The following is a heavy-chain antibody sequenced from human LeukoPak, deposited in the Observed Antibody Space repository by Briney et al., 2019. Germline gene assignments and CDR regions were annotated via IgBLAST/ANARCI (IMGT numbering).Heavy chain of an antibody. CDR2: ISWNSGSI. V-gene: IGHV3-9*01. CDR3: AKGPVWFDP. Sequence: PGGSLRLSCAASGFTFDVYAMHWVRQAPGKGLEWVSGISWNSGSIGYADSVKGRFTISRDNSKNTLYLQMNSLRAEDTAVYYCAKGPVWFDPWGQGTLVTVSS. CDR1: GFTFDVYA. J-gene: IGHJ5*02.